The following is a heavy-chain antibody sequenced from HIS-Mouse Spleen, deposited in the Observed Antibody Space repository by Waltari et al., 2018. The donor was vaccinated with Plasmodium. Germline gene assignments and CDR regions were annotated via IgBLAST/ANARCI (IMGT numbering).Heavy chain of an antibody. CDR3: ARDNWGSFGY. Sequence: EVQLVESGGGLVKPGGSLRLSCAASGFTFSSYSMNWVRQAPGNGWGWVTSISRSSSYIYYADSVKGRFTISRDNAKNSLYLQMNSLRAEDTAVYYCARDNWGSFGYWGQGTLVTVSS. V-gene: IGHV3-21*01. D-gene: IGHD7-27*01. J-gene: IGHJ4*02. CDR2: ISRSSSYI. CDR1: GFTFSSYS.